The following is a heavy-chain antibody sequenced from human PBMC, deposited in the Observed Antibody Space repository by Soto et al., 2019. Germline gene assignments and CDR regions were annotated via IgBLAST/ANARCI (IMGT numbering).Heavy chain of an antibody. J-gene: IGHJ5*02. V-gene: IGHV4-4*07. Sequence: ETLSLTCIVSGGSISGYYWSWIRQPAGKGLEWIGRIYSSGSTNYNPSLKSRVTMSVDTSKNQFSLKLTSVTAADTAVYYCARDRAVIGNDSWFDPWGQGTLVTVSS. CDR3: ARDRAVIGNDSWFDP. CDR2: IYSSGST. D-gene: IGHD1-20*01. CDR1: GGSISGYY.